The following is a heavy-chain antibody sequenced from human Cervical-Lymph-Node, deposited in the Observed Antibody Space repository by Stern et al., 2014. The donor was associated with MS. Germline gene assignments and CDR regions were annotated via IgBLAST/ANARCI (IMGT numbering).Heavy chain of an antibody. CDR3: ANPLPYAN. CDR2: VNPTDGRT. Sequence: QLVQSGSEVKKPGASVKVSCKAYGDTFASYPIHWLRQAPGQGFVWMGIVNPTDGRTTYAQTFKGRVTLTRDTSTRTVYMELSSLRTEDTAMYFCANPLPYANWGQGTRVTVSS. J-gene: IGHJ1*01. CDR1: GDTFASYP. D-gene: IGHD4-17*01. V-gene: IGHV1-46*03.